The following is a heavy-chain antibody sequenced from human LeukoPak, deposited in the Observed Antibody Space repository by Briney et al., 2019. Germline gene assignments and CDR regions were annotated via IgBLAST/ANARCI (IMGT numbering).Heavy chain of an antibody. CDR3: AGTHRWPASGLDY. CDR2: VYQSGST. V-gene: IGHV4-30-2*01. D-gene: IGHD5-24*01. CDR1: GGSISSGGSISGYS. Sequence: PSETLSLTCTVSGGSISSGGSISGYSWSWIRQPPGKGLEWIGYVYQSGSTYYNPSLKSRVTILVDRSKNQFSLKLSSVTAADTAVYYCAGTHRWPASGLDYWGQGTLVTVSS. J-gene: IGHJ4*02.